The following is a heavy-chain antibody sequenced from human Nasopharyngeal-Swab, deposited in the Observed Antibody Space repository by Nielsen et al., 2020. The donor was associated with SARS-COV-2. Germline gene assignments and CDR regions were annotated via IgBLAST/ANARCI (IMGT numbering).Heavy chain of an antibody. CDR1: GFTFSSYG. J-gene: IGHJ3*02. V-gene: IGHV3-30*03. D-gene: IGHD3-10*01. CDR2: ISYDGSNK. CDR3: ARARYYGSGSYYDPPLGAFDI. Sequence: GESLKISCAASGFTFSSYGMHWVRQAPGKGLEWVAVISYDGSNKYYADSVKGRFTISRDNSKNTLYLQMNSLRAEDTAVYYCARARYYGSGSYYDPPLGAFDIWGQGTMVTVSS.